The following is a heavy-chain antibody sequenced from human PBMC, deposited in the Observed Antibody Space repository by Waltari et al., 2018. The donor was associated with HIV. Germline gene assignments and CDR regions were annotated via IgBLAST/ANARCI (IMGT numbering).Heavy chain of an antibody. J-gene: IGHJ3*02. CDR2: IYYSGST. D-gene: IGHD2-2*01. Sequence: QLQLQESGPGLVKPSETLSLTCTVSGGSISSSSYYWGWIRQPPGKGLGWIGSIYYSGSTYNTPSLKSRVTISVDTSKNQFSLKLSSVTAADTAVYYCASVAGIVVVPAAMRAFDIWGQGTMVTVSS. V-gene: IGHV4-39*01. CDR1: GGSISSSSYY. CDR3: ASVAGIVVVPAAMRAFDI.